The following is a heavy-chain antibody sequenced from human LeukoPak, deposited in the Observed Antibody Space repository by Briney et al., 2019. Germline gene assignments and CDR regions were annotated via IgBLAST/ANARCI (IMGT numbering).Heavy chain of an antibody. CDR3: AKDDPEGGSGYDWTFDY. CDR1: GFTFSSYA. Sequence: PGGSLSLSCAASGFTFSSYAMSWVRQAPGKGLEWVSAISGSGGSTYYADSVKGRFTISRDNSKNTLYLQMNSLRAEDTAVYYCAKDDPEGGSGYDWTFDYWGQGTLVTVSS. CDR2: ISGSGGST. V-gene: IGHV3-23*01. J-gene: IGHJ4*02. D-gene: IGHD5-12*01.